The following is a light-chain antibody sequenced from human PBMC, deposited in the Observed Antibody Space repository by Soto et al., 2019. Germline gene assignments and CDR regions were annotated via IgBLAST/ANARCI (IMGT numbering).Light chain of an antibody. CDR2: ASS. CDR1: SSDVGGYNY. Sequence: TVVTQPASVSGSPGQSITISCTGTSSDVGGYNYVSWYQHHPGKAPRLMIYASSNRPSGVSHRFSGSRSGNTASLTISGLQAEDEADYYCSSYTSGTTLYVFGTGTKLTVL. V-gene: IGLV2-14*01. CDR3: SSYTSGTTLYV. J-gene: IGLJ1*01.